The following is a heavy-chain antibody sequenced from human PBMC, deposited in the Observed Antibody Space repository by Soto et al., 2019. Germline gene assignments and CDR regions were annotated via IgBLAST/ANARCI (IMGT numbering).Heavy chain of an antibody. Sequence: EVQLVESGGGLVKPGGSLRLSCAASGFTFSNAWMSWVRQAPGKGLEWVGRIKSKTDGGTTDYAAPVKGRFTISRDDSKNTLYRQMNSLKTDDTAVYYGSVGEYSDFWSGYSRIDYWGQGTLVTVSS. CDR2: IKSKTDGGTT. V-gene: IGHV3-15*01. D-gene: IGHD3-3*01. J-gene: IGHJ4*02. CDR1: GFTFSNAW. CDR3: SVGEYSDFWSGYSRIDY.